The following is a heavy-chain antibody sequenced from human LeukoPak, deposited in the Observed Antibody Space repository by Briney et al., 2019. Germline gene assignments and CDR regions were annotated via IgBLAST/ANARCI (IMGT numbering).Heavy chain of an antibody. J-gene: IGHJ6*03. CDR2: ISSSSSYI. CDR1: GFTFSSYS. V-gene: IGHV3-21*01. Sequence: GGSLRLSCAASGFTFSSYSMNWVRQAPGKGPEWVSSISSSSSYIYYADSVKGRFTISRDNAKNSLYLQMNSLRAEDTAVYYCARDLRHYHYYYMDVWGKGTTVTVSS. CDR3: ARDLRHYHYYYMDV. D-gene: IGHD3-10*01.